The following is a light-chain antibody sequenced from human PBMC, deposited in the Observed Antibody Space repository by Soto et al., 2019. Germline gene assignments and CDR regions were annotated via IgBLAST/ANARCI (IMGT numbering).Light chain of an antibody. CDR1: QSVNND. Sequence: EIVMPQSPATLSVSPGGRVTLSCRASQSVNNDLAWYQQKPGQAPRLLIYGASTRATGIPARFSGSGSGTEFTLTISSLQSEDFAVYYCQQYNKWPPLTFGGGTKVDIK. V-gene: IGKV3-15*01. CDR2: GAS. J-gene: IGKJ4*01. CDR3: QQYNKWPPLT.